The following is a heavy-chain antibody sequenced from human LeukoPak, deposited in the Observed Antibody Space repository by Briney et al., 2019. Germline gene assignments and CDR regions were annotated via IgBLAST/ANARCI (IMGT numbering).Heavy chain of an antibody. CDR3: ARESRGDYYDSSGYYYDY. D-gene: IGHD3-22*01. CDR1: GFTFSSCG. J-gene: IGHJ4*02. CDR2: IWYDGSNK. Sequence: GGSLRLSCAASGFTFSSCGMHWVRQAPDKGLEWVAVIWYDGSNKYYADSVKGRFTISRDNSKNTLYLQMNSLRAEDTAVYYCARESRGDYYDSSGYYYDYWGQGTLVTVSS. V-gene: IGHV3-33*01.